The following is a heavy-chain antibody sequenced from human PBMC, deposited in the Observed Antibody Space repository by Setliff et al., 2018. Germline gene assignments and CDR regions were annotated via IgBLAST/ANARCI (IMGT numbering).Heavy chain of an antibody. J-gene: IGHJ4*02. V-gene: IGHV3-21*01. CDR2: ISSSNSYI. CDR3: GRVPFRRVDYYVSRSYDPDIDY. Sequence: GGSLTLSCAASGFTFSSYIMNWVRQAPGKGVELVSSISSSNSYIYYADSVKGRFTISRDNAKNSLYLQMNSLRAEDTAVYYCGRVPFRRVDYYVSRSYDPDIDYWGQGTLVTVSS. CDR1: GFTFSSYI. D-gene: IGHD3-10*01.